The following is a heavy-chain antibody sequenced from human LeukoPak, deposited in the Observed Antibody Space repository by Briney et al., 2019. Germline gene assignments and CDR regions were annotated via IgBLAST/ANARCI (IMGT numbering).Heavy chain of an antibody. D-gene: IGHD2-2*01. CDR1: GGSISSGSYY. Sequence: SQTLSLTCTVSGGSISSGSYYWSWIRQPAGKGLEWIGRIYTSGSTSYNPSLKSRVTMSVDTSKNQFSLKLSSVTAADTAVYYCARVGVVVPAAVDYYYYYMDVWGKGTTVTVSS. J-gene: IGHJ6*03. V-gene: IGHV4-61*02. CDR3: ARVGVVVPAAVDYYYYYMDV. CDR2: IYTSGST.